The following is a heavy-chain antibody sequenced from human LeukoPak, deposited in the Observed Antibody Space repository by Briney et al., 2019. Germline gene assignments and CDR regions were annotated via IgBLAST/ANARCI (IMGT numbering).Heavy chain of an antibody. CDR3: ARSRGYCGGEAQCDFTY. J-gene: IGHJ4*02. CDR2: ISDHESGANE. Sequence: GGSLRLSCAASGFTFSSYAFHWVRQAPGKGLEWVALISDHESGANEYYAASVKGRFTISRDNSRKTLSLQMNTLRVEDTAVYFCARSRGYCGGEAQCDFTYWGQGTLVTVSS. D-gene: IGHD2-21*01. V-gene: IGHV3-30-3*01. CDR1: GFTFSSYA.